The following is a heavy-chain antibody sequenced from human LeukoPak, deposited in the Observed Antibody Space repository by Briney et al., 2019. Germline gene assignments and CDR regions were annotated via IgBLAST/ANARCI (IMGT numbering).Heavy chain of an antibody. J-gene: IGHJ4*02. CDR1: GFTFSRYA. D-gene: IGHD3-22*01. Sequence: PGGSLRLSCAASGFTFSRYAMHWVRQAPGKGLEWIGEINHSGSTNYNPSLKSRVTISVDTSKNQFSLKLSSVTAADTAVYYCARRRAYTMIVVVRAVYFDYWGQGTLVTVSS. CDR2: INHSGST. CDR3: ARRRAYTMIVVVRAVYFDY. V-gene: IGHV4-34*01.